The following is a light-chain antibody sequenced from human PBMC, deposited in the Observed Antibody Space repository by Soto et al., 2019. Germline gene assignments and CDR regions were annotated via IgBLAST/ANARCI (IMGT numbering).Light chain of an antibody. J-gene: IGKJ3*01. CDR3: QQYDSWPTIFT. Sequence: EIIMTQYPATLSVSPGERATLSCRASQSVSSNLAWYRQRPGQAPRLLIYGTSTMATGIPDRFSGSGSGTEFTLTISIQQSEDFAVYYCQQYDSWPTIFTFGTVTKVDLK. V-gene: IGKV3-15*01. CDR2: GTS. CDR1: QSVSSN.